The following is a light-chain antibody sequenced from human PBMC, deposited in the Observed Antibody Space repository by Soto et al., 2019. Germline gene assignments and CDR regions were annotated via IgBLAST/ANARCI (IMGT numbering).Light chain of an antibody. V-gene: IGKV1-39*01. CDR3: QQSYTTPWT. Sequence: DIQMTQSPSSLSASVGDRVTINCRASQSISSYLNWYQQKPGKAPKLLIFAASNLQSGVPSRFSGSGSGTDFTLTISSLQPEDSATYHCQQSYTTPWTFGQGTKVDNK. J-gene: IGKJ1*01. CDR1: QSISSY. CDR2: AAS.